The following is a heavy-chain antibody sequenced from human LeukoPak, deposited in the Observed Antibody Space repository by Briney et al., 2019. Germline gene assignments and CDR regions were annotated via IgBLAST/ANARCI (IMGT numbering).Heavy chain of an antibody. D-gene: IGHD3-3*01. J-gene: IGHJ4*02. CDR1: GYTFTSYG. Sequence: ASVKVSCKASGYTFTSYGISWVRQAPGQGLEWMGWISAYNGNTNYAQKFQERVTITRDMSTSTAYMELSSLRSEDTAVYYCAAVPVPPQYYDFWVGGQGTLVTVSS. CDR2: ISAYNGNT. CDR3: AAVPVPPQYYDFWV. V-gene: IGHV1-18*01.